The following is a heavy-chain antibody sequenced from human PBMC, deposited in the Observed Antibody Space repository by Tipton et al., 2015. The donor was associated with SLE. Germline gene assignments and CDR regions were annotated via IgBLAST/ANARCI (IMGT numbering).Heavy chain of an antibody. J-gene: IGHJ4*02. CDR3: AGEPVLRFLEWFSNLHYFDD. V-gene: IGHV4-59*12. Sequence: TLSLTCTVSGGSIGTYYWSWIRQPPGKGLEWIGYVSYSGSTNYNPSLKSRVTISVDTSQNQFSLRLSSVTAADTAVYYCAGEPVLRFLEWFSNLHYFDDWGQGTLVTVSS. CDR2: VSYSGST. D-gene: IGHD3-3*01. CDR1: GGSIGTYY.